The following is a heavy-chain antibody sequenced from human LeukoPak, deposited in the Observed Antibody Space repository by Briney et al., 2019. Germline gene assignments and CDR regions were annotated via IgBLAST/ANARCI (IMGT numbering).Heavy chain of an antibody. J-gene: IGHJ4*02. CDR1: GFTFSTYW. CDR3: ARGDDFSGDY. D-gene: IGHD2-21*02. CDR2: IHPDGNEK. Sequence: GGSLRLSCTASGFTFSTYWMSWVRQTPGKGLEWVANIHPDGNEKYHVGPVKGRFTISRDNAKDSLYLQMNSLRVEDTAAYYCARGDDFSGDYWGQGTLVTVSS. V-gene: IGHV3-7*04.